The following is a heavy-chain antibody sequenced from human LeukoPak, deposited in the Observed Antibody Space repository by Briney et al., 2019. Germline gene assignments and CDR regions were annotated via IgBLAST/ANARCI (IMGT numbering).Heavy chain of an antibody. V-gene: IGHV1-69*05. CDR1: GGTFNSYA. D-gene: IGHD1-26*01. Sequence: SVKVSCKASGGTFNSYAISWVRQAPGQGLEWMGGIIPIFGSANYAQKFQGRVTITTDESTSTAYMELSSLRSEDTAVYYCAIPPPGWEQRRSYYYYMDVWGKGTTVTVSS. J-gene: IGHJ6*03. CDR3: AIPPPGWEQRRSYYYYMDV. CDR2: IIPIFGSA.